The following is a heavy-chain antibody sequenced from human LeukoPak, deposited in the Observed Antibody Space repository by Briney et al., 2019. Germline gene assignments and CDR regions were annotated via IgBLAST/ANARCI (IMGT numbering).Heavy chain of an antibody. Sequence: ASETLSLTCTVSGGSIRSYYWSWIRQPPGKGLEWIGYIYYSGSTNYNPSLKSRVTISVDTSKNQFSLKLSSVTAADTAVYYCARGYCSSTSCYRWFDPWGQGTLVTVSS. CDR2: IYYSGST. V-gene: IGHV4-59*01. J-gene: IGHJ5*02. CDR3: ARGYCSSTSCYRWFDP. D-gene: IGHD2-2*01. CDR1: GGSIRSYY.